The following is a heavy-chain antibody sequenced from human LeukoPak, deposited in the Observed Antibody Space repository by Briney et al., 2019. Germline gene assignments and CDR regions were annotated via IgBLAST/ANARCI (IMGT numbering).Heavy chain of an antibody. CDR1: GYSISSGYY. CDR2: IYHSGSS. Sequence: SETLSLTCAVSGYSISSGYYWGWLRQPPGKGLEWIGSIYHSGSSYYNPSLESGVTISVDTSKNQFYLKLSSVTAADTAVYYCARRNIVVVPAAPHYYYYYYMDVWGKGTTVTVSS. J-gene: IGHJ6*03. V-gene: IGHV4-38-2*01. CDR3: ARRNIVVVPAAPHYYYYYYMDV. D-gene: IGHD2-2*01.